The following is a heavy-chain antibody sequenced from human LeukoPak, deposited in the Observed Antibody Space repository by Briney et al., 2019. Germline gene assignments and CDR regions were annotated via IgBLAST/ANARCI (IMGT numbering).Heavy chain of an antibody. Sequence: GASVKVSCKASGYTFTSYDINWVRQATGQGLEWMGWMNPNSGNTGYAQKFRGRVTMTRNTSISTAYMKLSSLRSEDTAVYYCARGLGGRYFDWLRRGNWFDPWGQGTLVTVSS. CDR3: ARGLGGRYFDWLRRGNWFDP. J-gene: IGHJ5*02. D-gene: IGHD3-9*01. V-gene: IGHV1-8*01. CDR2: MNPNSGNT. CDR1: GYTFTSYD.